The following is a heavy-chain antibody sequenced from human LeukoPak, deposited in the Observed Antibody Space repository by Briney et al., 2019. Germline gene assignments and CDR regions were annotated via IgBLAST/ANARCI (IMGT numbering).Heavy chain of an antibody. D-gene: IGHD3-3*01. V-gene: IGHV4-39*01. CDR1: GGSISSSSYY. Sequence: PSETLSLTCTVSGGSISSSSYYWGWIRQPPGEGLEWIGSIYYSGSTYYNPSLKSRVTISVDTSKNQFTLKLSSVTAADTAVYYCARHSGISPDAYYDFWSGYYRDYCFDYWGQGTLVTVSS. CDR3: ARHSGISPDAYYDFWSGYYRDYCFDY. J-gene: IGHJ4*02. CDR2: IYYSGST.